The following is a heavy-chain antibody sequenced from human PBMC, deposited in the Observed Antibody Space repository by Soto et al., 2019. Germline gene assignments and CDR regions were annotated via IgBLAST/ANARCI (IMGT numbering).Heavy chain of an antibody. CDR2: IWYDGSNK. J-gene: IGHJ4*02. V-gene: IGHV3-33*01. D-gene: IGHD2-15*01. CDR1: GFTFSSYG. Sequence: QVQLVESGGGVVQPGRSLRLSCAASGFTFSSYGMHWVRQAPGKGLEWVAVIWYDGSNKYYADSVKGRFTISRDNSKNRLYLQMNSLRAEDTAVYYCARDALGSIVVVVAGFDYWGQGTLVTVSS. CDR3: ARDALGSIVVVVAGFDY.